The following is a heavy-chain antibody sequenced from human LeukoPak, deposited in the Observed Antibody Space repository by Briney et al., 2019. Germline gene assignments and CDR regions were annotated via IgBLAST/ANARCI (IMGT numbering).Heavy chain of an antibody. D-gene: IGHD2-2*02. V-gene: IGHV1-69*13. CDR1: GGTFSSYA. CDR3: ARGFRYCSSTSCYTLNY. CDR2: IIPIFGTA. Sequence: SVKVSCKASGGTFSSYAISWVRQAPGQGLEWMGGIIPIFGTANYAQKFQGRVTITADESTSTAYMELSSLRSEDTAVYYCARGFRYCSSTSCYTLNYWGQGTLVTVSS. J-gene: IGHJ4*02.